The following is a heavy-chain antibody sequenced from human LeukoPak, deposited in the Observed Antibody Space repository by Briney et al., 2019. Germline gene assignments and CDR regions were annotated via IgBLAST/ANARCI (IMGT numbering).Heavy chain of an antibody. D-gene: IGHD4-17*01. CDR1: SYSISSGYH. CDR2: MYHSGSS. Sequence: SETLSLTCDVSSYSISSGYHWAWIRQPPGKGLEWIGSMYHSGSSYYNPSLKSRITISVDTSKNQFSLKLSSVTAADTAVYYCAKVGAYGDYARHDYWGQGTLVTVSS. J-gene: IGHJ4*02. CDR3: AKVGAYGDYARHDY. V-gene: IGHV4-38-2*01.